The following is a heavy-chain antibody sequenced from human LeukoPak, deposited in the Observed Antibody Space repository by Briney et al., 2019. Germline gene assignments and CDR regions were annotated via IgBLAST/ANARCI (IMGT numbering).Heavy chain of an antibody. CDR2: ISYDGSNK. J-gene: IGHJ4*02. CDR1: GFTFSSYA. CDR3: AKDRIRGYYYDSSGYYYFDY. V-gene: IGHV3-30-3*01. Sequence: GRSLRLSCAASGFTFSSYAMHWVRQAPGKGLEWVAVISYDGSNKYYADSVKGRFTISRDNSKNTLYLQMNSLRAEDTAVYYCAKDRIRGYYYDSSGYYYFDYWGQGTLVTVSS. D-gene: IGHD3-22*01.